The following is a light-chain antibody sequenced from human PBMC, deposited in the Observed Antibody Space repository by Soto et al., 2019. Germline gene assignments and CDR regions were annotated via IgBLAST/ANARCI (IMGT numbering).Light chain of an antibody. CDR1: SSDVGGYNY. CDR3: SSYTSSSTHVV. V-gene: IGLV2-14*01. Sequence: QSALTQPASVSGSPGQSITISCTGTSSDVGGYNYVSWYQQHPGKAPKLMIYDVSNRPSGVSNRFSGSKSGNTASLTISGLKAEDEADYYGSSYTSSSTHVVFGGGTKLTVL. CDR2: DVS. J-gene: IGLJ2*01.